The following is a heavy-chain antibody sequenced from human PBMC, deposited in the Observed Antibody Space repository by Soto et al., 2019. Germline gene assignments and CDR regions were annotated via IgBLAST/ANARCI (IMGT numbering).Heavy chain of an antibody. J-gene: IGHJ4*02. CDR3: ARDQASRYFDY. V-gene: IGHV3-33*08. CDR2: IFYDGSRK. CDR1: GFTFSSYS. Sequence: GGSLRLSCAASGFTFSSYSMHWVRQAPGEGLEWVAVIFYDGSRKYYVDSVKGRFTISRDNSKNTLYLDMNSLRVEDTAIYYCARDQASRYFDYWGQGTLVTVSS.